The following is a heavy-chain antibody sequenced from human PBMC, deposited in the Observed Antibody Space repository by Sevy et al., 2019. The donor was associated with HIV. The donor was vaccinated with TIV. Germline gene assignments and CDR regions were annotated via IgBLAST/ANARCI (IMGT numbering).Heavy chain of an antibody. CDR3: TTETYCSSTTCPSAFEI. CDR1: GFTFSNAW. D-gene: IGHD2-2*01. J-gene: IGHJ3*02. Sequence: GGSLRLSCAASGFTFSNAWLSWVRQTPGKGLERVGRVKSKTDGGTTDYAEPVKGRFTISRDDSENTLYLQMNSLKTEDTAVYYCTTETYCSSTTCPSAFEIWGQGTMVTVSS. V-gene: IGHV3-15*01. CDR2: VKSKTDGGTT.